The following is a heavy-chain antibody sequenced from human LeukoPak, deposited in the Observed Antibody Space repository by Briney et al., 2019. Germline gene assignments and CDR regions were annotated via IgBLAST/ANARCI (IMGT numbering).Heavy chain of an antibody. J-gene: IGHJ4*02. CDR1: GLTFSDYY. CDR3: AIQITMIVVVPYFDY. CDR2: ISGSGTTR. Sequence: GVSLRPSCAASGLTFSDYYMTWIRQAPGKGLEWASSISGSGTTRYSADSVRGRSTVSRDNAKNSVFLYMNSLRAEETAVYYCAIQITMIVVVPYFDYWGQGTLVTVSS. D-gene: IGHD3-22*01. V-gene: IGHV3-11*04.